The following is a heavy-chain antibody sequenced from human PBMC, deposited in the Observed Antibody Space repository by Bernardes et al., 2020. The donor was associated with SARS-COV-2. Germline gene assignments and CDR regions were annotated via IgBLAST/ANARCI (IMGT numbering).Heavy chain of an antibody. CDR3: ARDKRENNWNFHY. CDR1: GFTFSSYS. J-gene: IGHJ4*02. CDR2: ISSSSSYI. V-gene: IGHV3-21*01. Sequence: GGSLRLSCAASGFTFSSYSMNWVRQAPGKGLEWVSSISSSSSYIYYADSVKGRFTISRDNAKNSLYLQMNSLRAEDTAVYYCARDKRENNWNFHYWGQGTLVTVSS. D-gene: IGHD1-20*01.